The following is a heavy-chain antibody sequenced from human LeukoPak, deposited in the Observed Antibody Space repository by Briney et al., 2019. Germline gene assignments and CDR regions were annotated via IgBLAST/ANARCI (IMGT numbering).Heavy chain of an antibody. CDR3: AKPFLEWLSPQPFYFAY. CDR2: ISGSGGST. D-gene: IGHD3-3*01. Sequence: GGSLRLSCAASGFTFSSYAMSWVRQAPGKGLEWVSAISGSGGSTYYAGSVKGRFTISRDNSKNTLYLQMNSLRAEDTAVYYCAKPFLEWLSPQPFYFAYWGQGTLVTVSS. CDR1: GFTFSSYA. J-gene: IGHJ4*02. V-gene: IGHV3-23*01.